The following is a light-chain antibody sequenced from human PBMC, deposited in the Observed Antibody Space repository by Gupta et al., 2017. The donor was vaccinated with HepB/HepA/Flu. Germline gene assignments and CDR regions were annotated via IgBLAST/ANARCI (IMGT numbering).Light chain of an antibody. CDR3: SAYTSSSTLV. CDR2: DVS. CDR1: SSDVGGYNY. J-gene: IGLJ2*01. V-gene: IGLV2-14*01. Sequence: ALTQSASVSGTPSRSITTSCTGTSSDVGGYNYVSWDQQHPGKAPKLIVYDVSKRPAGVSNRFSGSKSGNTASLTISGRQEEDEADYYCSAYTSSSTLVFGGGTKLTVL.